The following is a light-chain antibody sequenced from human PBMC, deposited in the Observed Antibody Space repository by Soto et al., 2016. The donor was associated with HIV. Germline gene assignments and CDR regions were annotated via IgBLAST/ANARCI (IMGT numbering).Light chain of an antibody. CDR1: NVGSKS. V-gene: IGLV3-21*03. CDR3: QVWDVSTDLVV. Sequence: SYVLTQPPSLSVAPRKTARITCGGNNVGSKSVQWYQQKPGQAPILVLYDDSDRPSGIPERFSGSNSGDTATLTISRVEAGDEADYFCQVWDVSTDLVVFGGGTKLTVL. CDR2: DDS. J-gene: IGLJ2*01.